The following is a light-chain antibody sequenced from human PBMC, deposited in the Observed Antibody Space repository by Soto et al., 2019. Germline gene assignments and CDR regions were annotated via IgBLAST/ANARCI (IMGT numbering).Light chain of an antibody. J-gene: IGLJ3*02. CDR3: CSYAGTYAWV. CDR2: NVS. CDR1: SSDVGAYNY. V-gene: IGLV2-11*01. Sequence: QSALTQPRSVSGSPGQSVTISCTGTSSDVGAYNYVSWYEQHPGKAPKLVIYNVSERPSGVPDRFSGSKSGNTASLTISGLQAEDAADYYCCSYAGTYAWVFGGGTKVTVL.